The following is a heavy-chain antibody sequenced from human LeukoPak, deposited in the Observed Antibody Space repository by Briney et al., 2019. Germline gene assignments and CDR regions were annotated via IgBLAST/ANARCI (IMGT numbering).Heavy chain of an antibody. CDR3: ARSDTYCSGGSCPPNTFDALDI. CDR2: IYYSGST. CDR1: GGSISSYY. Sequence: KPSETLSLTCTVSGGSISSYYWSWTRQPPEKGLEWIGYIYYSGSTSYNPSLKSRVTISIDTSKNQFSLKLSSVTAADTAVYYCARSDTYCSGGSCPPNTFDALDIWGQGTMVTVSS. D-gene: IGHD2-15*01. J-gene: IGHJ3*02. V-gene: IGHV4-59*01.